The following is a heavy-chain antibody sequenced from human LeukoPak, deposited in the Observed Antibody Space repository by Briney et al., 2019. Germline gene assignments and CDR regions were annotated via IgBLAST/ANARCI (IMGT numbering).Heavy chain of an antibody. J-gene: IGHJ4*02. V-gene: IGHV4-34*01. CDR1: GESFSGYY. CDR2: INHSGST. Sequence: SETLSLTCAVYGESFSGYYWSWIRQPPGKGLEWIGEINHSGSTNYNPSLKSRVTMSVDTSKNQFSLKLNSVTAADTAQYYCAGEDCSAGTCYVFDYWGQGTLVTVSS. D-gene: IGHD2-15*01. CDR3: AGEDCSAGTCYVFDY.